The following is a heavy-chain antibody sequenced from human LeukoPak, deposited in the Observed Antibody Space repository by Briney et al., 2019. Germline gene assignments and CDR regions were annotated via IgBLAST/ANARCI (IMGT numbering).Heavy chain of an antibody. V-gene: IGHV3-7*01. CDR2: INQDGSEK. Sequence: GGSLRLSCAASGFTFSTYWMSWVRQAPGKGLEWVANINQDGSEKYSVDSVKGRFTISRDNAKNSLYLQMNSLRAEDTAVYYCARKGAELVTFDYWGQGTLVTVSS. CDR1: GFTFSTYW. D-gene: IGHD1-1*01. J-gene: IGHJ4*02. CDR3: ARKGAELVTFDY.